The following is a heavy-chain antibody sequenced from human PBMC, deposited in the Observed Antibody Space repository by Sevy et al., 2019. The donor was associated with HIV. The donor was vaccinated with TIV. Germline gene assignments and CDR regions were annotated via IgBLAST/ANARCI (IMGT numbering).Heavy chain of an antibody. CDR3: AGGGGGSYGLGD. CDR1: GYTFTSYD. J-gene: IGHJ4*02. CDR2: MNPNSGNT. V-gene: IGHV1-8*01. Sequence: ASVKVSCKASGYTFTSYDINWVRQATGQGLEWMGWMNPNSGNTGYAQKFQGRVTMTRNTSISTAYMELSSRRSEDTAVYYCAGGGGGSYGLGDWGQGTLVTVSS. D-gene: IGHD3-16*01.